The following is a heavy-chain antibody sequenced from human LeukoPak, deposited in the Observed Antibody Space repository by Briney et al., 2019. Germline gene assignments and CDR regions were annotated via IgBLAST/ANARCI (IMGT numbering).Heavy chain of an antibody. D-gene: IGHD3-10*01. CDR1: GYTFTSYY. CDR3: ARVYGSGSRYKVGAFDI. Sequence: ASVKVSCKASGYTFTSYYMRWVRQAPGQGLEWMGIINPSGGSTSYAQKFQGRVTMTRDTSTSTVYMELSSLRSEDTSVYYCARVYGSGSRYKVGAFDIWGQGTMVTVSS. V-gene: IGHV1-46*01. CDR2: INPSGGST. J-gene: IGHJ3*02.